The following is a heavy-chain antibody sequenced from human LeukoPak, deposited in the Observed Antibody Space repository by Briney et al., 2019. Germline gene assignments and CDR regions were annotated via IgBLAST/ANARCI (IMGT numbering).Heavy chain of an antibody. CDR2: IYPADSDT. Sequence: PGESLKISCKGSGYNFITYWIGWVRQMPGKGLEYMGIIYPADSDTRYSPSFQGQVTISADKSISTAYLQWSSLKASDTAMYYCARPGQLGEYTPYYFDFWGQGTLVTVSS. CDR3: ARPGQLGEYTPYYFDF. J-gene: IGHJ4*02. D-gene: IGHD3-16*01. V-gene: IGHV5-51*01. CDR1: GYNFITYW.